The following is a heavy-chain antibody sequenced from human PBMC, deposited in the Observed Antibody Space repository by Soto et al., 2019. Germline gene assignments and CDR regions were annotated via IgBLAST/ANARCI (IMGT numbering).Heavy chain of an antibody. CDR3: AGYVETTTTRSHWFDP. CDR1: GGSLTTGRYY. J-gene: IGHJ5*02. D-gene: IGHD5-12*01. CDR2: INYNGTT. V-gene: IGHV4-39*01. Sequence: PSETLSLTCAVSGGSLTTGRYYWAWVRQPPGKGLEWIGAINYNGTTYYNPSLKSRVTMSVDTSKNWVSLRLISATAADTAIYYCAGYVETTTTRSHWFDPWGQGTLVTVSS.